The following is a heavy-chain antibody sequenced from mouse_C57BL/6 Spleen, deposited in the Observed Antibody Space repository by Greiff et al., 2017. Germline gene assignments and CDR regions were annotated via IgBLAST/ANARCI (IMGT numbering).Heavy chain of an antibody. CDR1: GFTFSSYG. D-gene: IGHD2-3*01. J-gene: IGHJ4*01. V-gene: IGHV5-6*01. CDR3: ARHGGLLGDAMDY. Sequence: VQLKESGGDLVKPGGSLKLSCAASGFTFSSYGMSWVRQTPDKRLEWVATFSSGGSYTYYPDSVKGRFTISRDNAKNTLYLQMSSLKSEDTAMYYCARHGGLLGDAMDYWGQGTSVTVSS. CDR2: FSSGGSYT.